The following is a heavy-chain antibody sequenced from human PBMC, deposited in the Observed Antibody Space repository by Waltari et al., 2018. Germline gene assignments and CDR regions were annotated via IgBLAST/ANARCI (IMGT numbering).Heavy chain of an antibody. CDR2: IKQDGSEK. CDR1: GCTFSSYW. V-gene: IGHV3-7*01. CDR3: TSRLGRVTIDY. Sequence: EVQLVESGGGLVQPGGSLRLSCAASGCTFSSYWLTWVRQAPGKGLEWVANIKQDGSEKYYVDSVKGRFTISRDNAKNSLYLQMNSLRAEDTAVYYCTSRLGRVTIDYWGQGTLVTVSS. J-gene: IGHJ4*02. D-gene: IGHD4-17*01.